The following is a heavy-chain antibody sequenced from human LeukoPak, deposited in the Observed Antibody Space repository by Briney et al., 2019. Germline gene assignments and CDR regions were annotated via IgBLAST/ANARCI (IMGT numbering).Heavy chain of an antibody. CDR1: GFTFSSYA. V-gene: IGHV3-30-3*01. J-gene: IGHJ5*02. CDR2: ISYDGSNK. Sequence: PGRSLRLSCAASGFTFSSYAMHWVRQAPGKGLEWVAVISYDGSNKYHADSVKGRFTISRDNSKNTLYLQMNSLRAEDTAVYYCARDFNNGGENWFDPWGQGTLVTVSS. CDR3: ARDFNNGGENWFDP. D-gene: IGHD2-8*01.